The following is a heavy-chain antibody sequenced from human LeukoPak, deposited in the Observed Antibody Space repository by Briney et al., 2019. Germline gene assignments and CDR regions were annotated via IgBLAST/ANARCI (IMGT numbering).Heavy chain of an antibody. CDR1: GYTFTSYA. D-gene: IGHD3-10*01. CDR2: IIPIFGTA. J-gene: IGHJ4*02. CDR3: ARDIVVRGVITRYFDY. Sequence: SVKVSCKASGYTFTSYAMHWVRQAPGQGLEWMGGIIPIFGTANYAQKFQGRVTITADESTSTAYMELSSLRSEDTAVYYCARDIVVRGVITRYFDYWGQGTLVTVSS. V-gene: IGHV1-69*13.